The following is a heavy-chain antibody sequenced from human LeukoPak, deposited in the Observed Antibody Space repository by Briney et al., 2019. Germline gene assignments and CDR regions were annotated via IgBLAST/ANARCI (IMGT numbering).Heavy chain of an antibody. Sequence: GGSLRLSCAASGFTFSSYEMNWVRQAPGKGLEWVSYISSSGSTIYYADSVKGRFTISRDNAKNSLYLQMNSLRAEDTGVYYCARDAPVTDYWGQGTLVTVSS. V-gene: IGHV3-48*03. CDR1: GFTFSSYE. CDR3: ARDAPVTDY. CDR2: ISSSGSTI. J-gene: IGHJ4*02. D-gene: IGHD4-17*01.